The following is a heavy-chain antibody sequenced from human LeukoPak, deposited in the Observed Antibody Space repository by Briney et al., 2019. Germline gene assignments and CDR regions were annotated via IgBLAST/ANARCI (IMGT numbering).Heavy chain of an antibody. CDR2: INPNSGGT. D-gene: IGHD2-15*01. CDR3: ARDRGAYCSGGSCSFDAFDI. V-gene: IGHV1-2*02. J-gene: IGHJ3*02. CDR1: GGTFSSYA. Sequence: GSSVKVSCKASGGTFSSYAISWVRQAPGQGLEWMGWINPNSGGTNYAQKFQGRVTMTRDTSISTAYMELSRLRSDDTAVYYCARDRGAYCSGGSCSFDAFDIWGQGTMVTVSS.